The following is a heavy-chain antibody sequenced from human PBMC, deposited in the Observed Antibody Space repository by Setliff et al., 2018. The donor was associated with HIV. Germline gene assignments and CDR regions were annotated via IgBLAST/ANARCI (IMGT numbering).Heavy chain of an antibody. V-gene: IGHV4-59*01. CDR3: ARIYDYGSYYFDY. CDR2: IYYSGST. Sequence: PSETLSVTCTVSGGSISSYFWSWVRQPPGKGLEWIGYIYYSGSTNYNPSLKSRVTMSVDTFKNQFSLKLSSVTAADTAVYYCARIYDYGSYYFDYWGQGTLVTVSS. D-gene: IGHD4-17*01. J-gene: IGHJ4*02. CDR1: GGSISSYF.